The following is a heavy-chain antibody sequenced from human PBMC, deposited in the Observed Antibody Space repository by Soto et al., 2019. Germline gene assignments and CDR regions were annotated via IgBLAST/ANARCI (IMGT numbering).Heavy chain of an antibody. D-gene: IGHD6-19*01. CDR3: ARGGSGWYPSWFDP. J-gene: IGHJ5*02. CDR2: INHSGST. V-gene: IGHV4-34*01. CDR1: GGSFSGYY. Sequence: QVQLQQWGAGLLKPSETLSLTCAVYGGSFSGYYWSWIRQPPGKGLEWIGEINHSGSTNYNPSLKGRVTISVDTSKDQFSLKLSSVTAADTAVYYCARGGSGWYPSWFDPWGQGTLVTVSS.